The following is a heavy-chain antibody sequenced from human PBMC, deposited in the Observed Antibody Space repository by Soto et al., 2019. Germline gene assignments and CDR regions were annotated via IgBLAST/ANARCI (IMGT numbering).Heavy chain of an antibody. V-gene: IGHV4-4*02. D-gene: IGHD3-16*01. J-gene: IGHJ4*02. CDR1: GGSISSSDW. CDR2: IYHSGIT. CDR3: ARGYDYIWGAPFDY. Sequence: PSETLSLTCAVSGGSISSSDWWSWVRQPPGKGLEWIGEIYHSGITNYNPSLKSRVTISVDTSKNQFSLKLSSVTAADTAVYYCARGYDYIWGAPFDYWGQGTLVTVSS.